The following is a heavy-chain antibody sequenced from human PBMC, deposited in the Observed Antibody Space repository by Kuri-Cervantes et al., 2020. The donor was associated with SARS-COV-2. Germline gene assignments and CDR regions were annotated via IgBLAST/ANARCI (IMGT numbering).Heavy chain of an antibody. CDR2: ISAYNGNT. CDR1: GYTFTSYG. Sequence: ASVKVSCKASGYTFTSYGISWVRRAPGQGLEWMGWISAYNGNTNYAQKLQGRVTMTTDTSTSTAYMELRSLRSDDTAVCYCARGGYFDWLANLYYYYMDVWGKGTTVTVSS. V-gene: IGHV1-18*01. CDR3: ARGGYFDWLANLYYYYMDV. J-gene: IGHJ6*03. D-gene: IGHD3-9*01.